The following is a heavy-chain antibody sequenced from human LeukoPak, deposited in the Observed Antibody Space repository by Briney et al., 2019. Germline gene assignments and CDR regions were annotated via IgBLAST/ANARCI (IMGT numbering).Heavy chain of an antibody. D-gene: IGHD4-17*01. CDR1: GYTFTGYY. V-gene: IGHV1-2*02. J-gene: IGHJ4*02. CDR3: ASLMTTVTTDFDY. CDR2: INPNSGGT. Sequence: ASVKVSCKASGYTFTGYYMHWVRQAPGQGLEWMGWINPNSGGTNYAQKFQGRVTMTRDMSVSTAYMELSRLRSDDTAVYYCASLMTTVTTDFDYWGQGTLVTVSS.